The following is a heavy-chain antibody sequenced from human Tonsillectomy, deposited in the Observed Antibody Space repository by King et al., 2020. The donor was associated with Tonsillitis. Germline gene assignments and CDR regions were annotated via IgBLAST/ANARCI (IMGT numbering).Heavy chain of an antibody. CDR2: IYYSGST. CDR1: GGSISSADYY. D-gene: IGHD3-10*01. Sequence: QLQESGPGLVKPSQTLSLTCTVSGGSISSADYYWSWIRQPPGKGLEWIGYIYYSGSTYYNPSLKSRVTISVDTSKNQFSLKLSSVTAADTAVYYCVLNYYASGTYYNDAFDIWGQGTMVTVSS. J-gene: IGHJ3*02. CDR3: VLNYYASGTYYNDAFDI. V-gene: IGHV4-30-4*01.